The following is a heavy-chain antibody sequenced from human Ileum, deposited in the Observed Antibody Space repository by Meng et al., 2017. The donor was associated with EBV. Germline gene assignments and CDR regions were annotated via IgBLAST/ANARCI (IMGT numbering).Heavy chain of an antibody. V-gene: IGHV4-4*02. Sequence: EAGPRLVKPSGTLSRICAAPGASFGSSDWCTWVPQPPEKGLEWIGEIYHSGSTNYNPSLKSRLTLSVDKSKSQFSLELISVTAADTAVYYCARGRRFGSGRYALDYWGQGTLVTVSS. J-gene: IGHJ4*02. CDR2: IYHSGST. CDR1: GASFGSSDW. CDR3: ARGRRFGSGRYALDY. D-gene: IGHD3-10*01.